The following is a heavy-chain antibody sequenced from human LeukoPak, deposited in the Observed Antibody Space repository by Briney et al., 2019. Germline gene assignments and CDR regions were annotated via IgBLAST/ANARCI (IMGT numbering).Heavy chain of an antibody. CDR3: AKGDSYGGYIGHDY. Sequence: GGSLRLSCAASGFTFSSSGMHWVRQAPGKGLDWVAVISFDGSNKYYADSVKGRFTISRDNSKNTLYLQMDSLRAEDTAVYYCAKGDSYGGYIGHDYWGQGTLVTVSS. V-gene: IGHV3-30*18. CDR2: ISFDGSNK. J-gene: IGHJ4*02. D-gene: IGHD5-12*01. CDR1: GFTFSSSG.